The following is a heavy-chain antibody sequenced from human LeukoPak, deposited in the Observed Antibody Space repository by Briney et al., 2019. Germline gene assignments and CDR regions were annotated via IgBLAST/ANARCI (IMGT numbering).Heavy chain of an antibody. J-gene: IGHJ3*02. CDR2: IIPILGIA. Sequence: SVKVSCKASGGTFSSYAISSVRQAPGHELEWMGRIIPILGIANYAQKFQGRVTITADKSTSTAYMELSSLRSEDTAVYYCARDRPSGEAFDIWGQGTMVTVSS. CDR3: ARDRPSGEAFDI. D-gene: IGHD1-26*01. CDR1: GGTFSSYA. V-gene: IGHV1-69*04.